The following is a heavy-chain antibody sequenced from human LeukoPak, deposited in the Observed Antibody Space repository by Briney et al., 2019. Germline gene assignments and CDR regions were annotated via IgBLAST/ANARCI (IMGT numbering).Heavy chain of an antibody. CDR3: ARVSSGYDYYYGMDV. CDR2: IYHSGST. Sequence: PSETLSLTCAVSGGSISSGGYSWSWIRQPPGKGLEWIGYIYHSGSTYYNPSLKSRVTISVDRSKNQFSLKLSSVTAADTAVYYCARVSSGYDYYYGMDVWGQGTTVTVSS. D-gene: IGHD3-22*01. V-gene: IGHV4-30-2*01. J-gene: IGHJ6*02. CDR1: GGSISSGGYS.